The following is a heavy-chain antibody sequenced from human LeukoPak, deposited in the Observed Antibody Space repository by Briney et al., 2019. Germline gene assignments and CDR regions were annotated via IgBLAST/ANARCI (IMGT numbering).Heavy chain of an antibody. Sequence: PGGSVRLSCAASGFTDSSYFLSRVRQAAARGLEWVPVIYSGGKTYYADSVKGRFTISRDNSKNTLYLQLNSLRAEVTAVYYCAIGADRWNYFDYWGQGNLVTVSS. CDR3: AIGADRWNYFDY. CDR1: GFTDSSYF. CDR2: IYSGGKT. J-gene: IGHJ4*02. V-gene: IGHV3-53*01. D-gene: IGHD4-23*01.